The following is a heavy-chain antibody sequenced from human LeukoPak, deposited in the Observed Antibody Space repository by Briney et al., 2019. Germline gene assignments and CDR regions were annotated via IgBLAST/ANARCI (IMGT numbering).Heavy chain of an antibody. J-gene: IGHJ5*02. CDR1: GFTFSSYG. D-gene: IGHD5-12*01. CDR3: ANHPNGDIVATMT. Sequence: GRSLRLSCAASGFTFSSYGMHWVRQAPGQGLEWVAVISYDGSNKYYADSVKGRFTISRDNSKNTLYLQMNSLRAEDTAVYYCANHPNGDIVATMTWGQGTLVTVSS. V-gene: IGHV3-30*18. CDR2: ISYDGSNK.